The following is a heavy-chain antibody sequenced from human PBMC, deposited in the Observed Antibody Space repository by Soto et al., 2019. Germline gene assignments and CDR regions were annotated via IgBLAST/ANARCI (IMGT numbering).Heavy chain of an antibody. CDR3: SRFGLEWLFGYYYYYGMDV. Sequence: GGSLRLSCAASGFTFSYYYLSLIRQAPGKGLEWVSYISSSSSYTNYADSVKGRFTISRDNAKNSLYLQMNSLRAEDTAVYYCSRFGLEWLFGYYYYYGMDVWGQGTTVTVSS. CDR2: ISSSSSYT. J-gene: IGHJ6*02. CDR1: GFTFSYYY. V-gene: IGHV3-11*06. D-gene: IGHD3-3*01.